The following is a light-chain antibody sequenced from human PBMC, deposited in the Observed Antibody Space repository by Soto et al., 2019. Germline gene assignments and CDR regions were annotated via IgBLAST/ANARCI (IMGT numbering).Light chain of an antibody. CDR1: QSLLHSNGYNY. V-gene: IGKV2-28*01. J-gene: IGKJ4*01. CDR2: WAS. Sequence: ILMTQSPLSLPVTPGEPSSISCRSSQSLLHSNGYNYLDWYQHKPGQPPKLLLYWASMRESGVPDRISGSGSGTDFTLTINSLQAEDVAVYYCQQFHSYPLTFGGGTKVDIK. CDR3: QQFHSYPLT.